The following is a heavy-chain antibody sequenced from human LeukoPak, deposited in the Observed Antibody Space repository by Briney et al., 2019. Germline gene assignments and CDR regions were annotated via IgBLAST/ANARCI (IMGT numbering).Heavy chain of an antibody. CDR3: ARESRYSSSWYVDY. V-gene: IGHV1-8*01. CDR1: GYTFTSYD. D-gene: IGHD6-13*01. CDR2: MNPNSGNT. J-gene: IGHJ4*02. Sequence: GASVKVSCKASGYTFTSYDINWVRQATGQGLEWMGWMNPNSGNTGYAQKFQGRVTMTRDTSISTAYMELSRLRSDDTAVYYCARESRYSSSWYVDYWGQGTLVTVSS.